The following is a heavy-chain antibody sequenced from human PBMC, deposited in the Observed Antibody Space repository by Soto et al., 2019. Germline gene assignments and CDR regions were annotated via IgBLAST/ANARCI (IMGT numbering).Heavy chain of an antibody. Sequence: ASVKVSCKASGGTFSRYTINWVRQAPGQGLEWMGRIIPIAAIANYTQKFQGRVTITVDKSSTTAYMELSSLRSDDTAVYYCARVVDYSSGFDYGMDVWGQGTTVTVSS. V-gene: IGHV1-69*02. D-gene: IGHD6-25*01. CDR1: GGTFSRYT. J-gene: IGHJ6*02. CDR2: IIPIAAIA. CDR3: ARVVDYSSGFDYGMDV.